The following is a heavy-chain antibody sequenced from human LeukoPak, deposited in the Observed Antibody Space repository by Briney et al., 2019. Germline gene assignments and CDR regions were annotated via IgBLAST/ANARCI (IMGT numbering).Heavy chain of an antibody. Sequence: GGSLRLSYAASGFTFSSYEMNWVRQAPGKGLEWVSYISSSGSTIYYADSVKGRFTISRDNAKNSLYLQMNSLRAEDTAVYYCASSYYYDSSGLDYWGQGTLVTVSS. D-gene: IGHD3-22*01. V-gene: IGHV3-48*03. J-gene: IGHJ4*01. CDR2: ISSSGSTI. CDR1: GFTFSSYE. CDR3: ASSYYYDSSGLDY.